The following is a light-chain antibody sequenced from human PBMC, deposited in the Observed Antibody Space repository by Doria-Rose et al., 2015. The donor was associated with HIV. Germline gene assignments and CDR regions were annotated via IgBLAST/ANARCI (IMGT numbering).Light chain of an antibody. J-gene: IGKJ1*01. Sequence: IVLAQSPGTLSLSPGERATLSCRASQSFSSTYLAWYQQKPGQAPSLLLYDGSSRATGIPDRFSASGSGTDFTLTINRLEPEDFALYYCHQYGTSWTFGQGTKVEI. CDR3: HQYGTSWT. CDR2: DGS. CDR1: QSFSSTY. V-gene: IGKV3-20*01.